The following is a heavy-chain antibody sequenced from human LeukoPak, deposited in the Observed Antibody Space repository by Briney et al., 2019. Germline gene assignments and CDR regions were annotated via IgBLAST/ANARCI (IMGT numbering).Heavy chain of an antibody. CDR1: GYTFTSYA. J-gene: IGHJ3*02. Sequence: GASVKVPCKASGYTFTSYAMNWVRQAPGQGLEWMGWINTNTGNPTYAQGFTGRFVFSLDSSVSTAYLQISSLKAEDTAVYYCASGAVAGTRAFDIWGQGTMVTVSS. CDR3: ASGAVAGTRAFDI. V-gene: IGHV7-4-1*02. CDR2: INTNTGNP. D-gene: IGHD6-19*01.